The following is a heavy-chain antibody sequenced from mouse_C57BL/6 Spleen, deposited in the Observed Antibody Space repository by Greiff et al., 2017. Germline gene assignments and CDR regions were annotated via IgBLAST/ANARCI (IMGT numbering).Heavy chain of an antibody. Sequence: EVKLVASGGGLVKPGGSLKLSCAASGFTFSDYGMHWVRQAPEKGLEWVAYISSGSSTIYYADTVKGRFTISRDNAKNTLFLQMTSLRSEDTAMYYCARPITTVEWGFAYWGQGTLVTVSA. CDR3: ARPITTVEWGFAY. D-gene: IGHD1-1*01. J-gene: IGHJ3*01. CDR1: GFTFSDYG. CDR2: ISSGSSTI. V-gene: IGHV5-17*01.